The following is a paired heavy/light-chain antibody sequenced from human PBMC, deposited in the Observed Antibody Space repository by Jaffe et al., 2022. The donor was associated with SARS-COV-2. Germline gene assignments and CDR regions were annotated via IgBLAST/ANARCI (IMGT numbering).Light chain of an antibody. CDR1: QSVSSSY. Sequence: EIVLTQSPGTLSLSPGERATLSCRASQSVSSSYLVWYQQKPGQAPRLLIYGASSRATGIPDRFSGSGSETDFTLTISRLEPEDFAVYYCQYYDSSPLFGPGTKVDIK. J-gene: IGKJ3*01. CDR2: GAS. CDR3: QYYDSSPL. V-gene: IGKV3-20*01.
Heavy chain of an antibody. CDR3: ARHSLGGSRDFDI. Sequence: QLQLQESGPGLVKPSETLSLTCTVSGGSMSRSSYHWGWIRQPPGKGLEWFGSIFQSGSTYYNPSLTSRVTISVDTPKNQFSLKLNSVTAADTAVYYCARHSLGGSRDFDIWGQGTLVTVSS. CDR2: IFQSGST. CDR1: GGSMSRSSYH. V-gene: IGHV4-39*01. J-gene: IGHJ3*02. D-gene: IGHD3-16*01.